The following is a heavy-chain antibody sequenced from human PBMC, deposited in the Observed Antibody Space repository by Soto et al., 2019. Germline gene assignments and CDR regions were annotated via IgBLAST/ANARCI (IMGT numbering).Heavy chain of an antibody. CDR2: ISAYNGNT. Sequence: QVQLVQSGAEVKKPGASVKVSCKASGYTFTSYGISWVRQAPGQGLEWMGWISAYNGNTNYAQKLQGRATRTTDTSTSTAYMELRSLRSDDTAVYYCARNPLVSSSSVLVGDYWGQGTLVTVSS. CDR3: ARNPLVSSSSVLVGDY. J-gene: IGHJ4*02. D-gene: IGHD6-6*01. V-gene: IGHV1-18*01. CDR1: GYTFTSYG.